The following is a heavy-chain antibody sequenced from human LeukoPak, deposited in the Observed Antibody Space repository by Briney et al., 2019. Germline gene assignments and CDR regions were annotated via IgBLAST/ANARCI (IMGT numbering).Heavy chain of an antibody. D-gene: IGHD3-9*01. Sequence: PSETLSLTCSVSGGSISSGNYYWSWIRQPPGKGLEWIGYIYYSGTTYYNPSLKSRVTISVDTSKNQFSLKLSSVTAADTAVYYCARDPRGYDILTGYTTRWFDPWGQGTLVTVSS. CDR2: IYYSGTT. CDR3: ARDPRGYDILTGYTTRWFDP. J-gene: IGHJ5*02. V-gene: IGHV4-30-4*01. CDR1: GGSISSGNYY.